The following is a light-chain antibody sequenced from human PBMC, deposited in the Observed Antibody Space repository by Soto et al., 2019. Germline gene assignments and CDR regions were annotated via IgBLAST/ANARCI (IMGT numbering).Light chain of an antibody. CDR2: EYK. CDR1: SGSIASNF. CDR3: QSYDSSNHGV. V-gene: IGLV6-57*01. Sequence: NFMLTQPHSVSESPGKTVTISCTRSSGSIASNFVQWYQQRPGRSPTTVIDEYKQRPSGVPDRFSGSIDSSSISASLTISGLKTEDEADYYCQSYDSSNHGVFGGGTKLTVL. J-gene: IGLJ3*02.